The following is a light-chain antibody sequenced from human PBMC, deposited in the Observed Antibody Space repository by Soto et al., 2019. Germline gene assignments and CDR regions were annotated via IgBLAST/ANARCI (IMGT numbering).Light chain of an antibody. Sequence: QSARTQPPSASGSPGQSVAISCTGTSRDVGGYHYVSWYQQHPGKAPKLMIYEVNKRPSGVPDRFSGSKSGNTAYLTVSGLQAEDEADYYCSSYAGSSNVFGTGTKVTVL. J-gene: IGLJ1*01. CDR1: SRDVGGYHY. CDR2: EVN. CDR3: SSYAGSSNV. V-gene: IGLV2-8*01.